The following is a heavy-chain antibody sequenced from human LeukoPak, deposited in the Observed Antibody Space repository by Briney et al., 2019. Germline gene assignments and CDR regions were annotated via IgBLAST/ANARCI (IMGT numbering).Heavy chain of an antibody. CDR3: TTDPFTMLAYGTGSLGFDY. V-gene: IGHV3-15*01. D-gene: IGHD3-10*01. Sequence: GGSLRLSCAASGFTFSNAWMSWVRQAPGKGLEWVGRIKSKTDGGTTDYAAPVKGRFTISRDDSKNTLYLQMNSLKAEDTAVYYCTTDPFTMLAYGTGSLGFDYWGQGTLVTVSS. CDR2: IKSKTDGGTT. J-gene: IGHJ4*02. CDR1: GFTFSNAW.